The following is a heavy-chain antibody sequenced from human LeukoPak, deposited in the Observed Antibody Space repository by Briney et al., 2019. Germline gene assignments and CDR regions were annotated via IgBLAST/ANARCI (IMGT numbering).Heavy chain of an antibody. V-gene: IGHV3-21*01. J-gene: IGHJ4*02. CDR1: GFTFNIYG. CDR3: ARATVTAIDY. CDR2: ISGSSSYI. D-gene: IGHD4-17*01. Sequence: GGTLRLSCAASGFTFNIYGMNWVRQAPGKGLEWVSSISGSSSYIYYADSVKGRFTISRDNAKNSLYLQMNSLRAEDTAVYYCARATVTAIDYWGQGTLVTVSS.